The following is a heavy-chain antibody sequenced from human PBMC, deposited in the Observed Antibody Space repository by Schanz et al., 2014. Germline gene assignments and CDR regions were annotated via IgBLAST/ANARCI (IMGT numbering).Heavy chain of an antibody. D-gene: IGHD1-1*01. V-gene: IGHV3-13*01. CDR2: IGYLGDT. Sequence: VQLVESGGGVVQPGGSLRLSCAASGFTFSSYGMHWVRQGTGKGLEWVSTIGYLGDTYYPDSVKGRFTVSRDSGQNSLYLQMNSLRAGDTAVYYCARGTDWNLHYWGQGALVSVSS. CDR1: GFTFSSYG. J-gene: IGHJ4*02. CDR3: ARGTDWNLHY.